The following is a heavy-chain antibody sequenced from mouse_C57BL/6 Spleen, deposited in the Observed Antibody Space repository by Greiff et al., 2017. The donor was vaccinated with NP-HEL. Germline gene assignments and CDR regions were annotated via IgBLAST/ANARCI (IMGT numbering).Heavy chain of an antibody. V-gene: IGHV1-52*01. CDR1: GYTFTSYW. CDR3: AREKGYLDY. Sequence: VQLQQPGAELVRPGSSVKLSCKASGYTFTSYWMHWVKQRPIQGLEWIGNIDPSDSETHYNQKFKDKATLTVDKSSSTAYMQPSSLTSEDSAVYYCAREKGYLDYWGQGTTLTVSS. J-gene: IGHJ2*01. CDR2: IDPSDSET.